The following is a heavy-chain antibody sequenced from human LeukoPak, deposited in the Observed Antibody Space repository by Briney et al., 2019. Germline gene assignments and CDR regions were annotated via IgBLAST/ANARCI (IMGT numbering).Heavy chain of an antibody. D-gene: IGHD5-18*01. Sequence: GGSLRLSCAASGFTFSSYAMHWVRQAPGKGLEWVAVISYDGSNKYYADSVKGRFTISRDNSKNTLYLQMNSLRAEDTAVYYCARGTLPRYNFDYWGQGTPVTVSS. J-gene: IGHJ4*02. CDR3: ARGTLPRYNFDY. V-gene: IGHV3-30*04. CDR2: ISYDGSNK. CDR1: GFTFSSYA.